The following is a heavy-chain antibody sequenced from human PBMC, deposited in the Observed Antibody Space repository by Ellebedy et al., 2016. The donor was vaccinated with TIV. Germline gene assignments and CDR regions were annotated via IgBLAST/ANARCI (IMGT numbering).Heavy chain of an antibody. CDR1: GGSFSGYY. J-gene: IGHJ4*02. V-gene: IGHV4-34*01. D-gene: IGHD2-15*01. CDR2: INHSGST. Sequence: GSLRLSXAVYGGSFSGYYWSWIRQPPGKGLEWIGEINHSGSTNYNPSLKSRVTISVDTSKNQFSLKLSSVTAADTAVYYCARGKTKVVGLYWGQGTLVTVSS. CDR3: ARGKTKVVGLY.